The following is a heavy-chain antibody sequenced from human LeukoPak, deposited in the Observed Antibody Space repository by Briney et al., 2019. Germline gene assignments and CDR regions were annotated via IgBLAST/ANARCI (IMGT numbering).Heavy chain of an antibody. V-gene: IGHV4-34*01. Sequence: PSETLSLTCGVYGGSFRSYYWNWIRQPPGKGLEWIGEINHSGSTNYNPSLKSRVTMSVDTSNKQFSLKLSSVTAADTAVYYCASQHCTSTTCYAYFDYWGQGALVTVSS. J-gene: IGHJ4*02. CDR1: GGSFRSYY. CDR3: ASQHCTSTTCYAYFDY. D-gene: IGHD2-2*01. CDR2: INHSGST.